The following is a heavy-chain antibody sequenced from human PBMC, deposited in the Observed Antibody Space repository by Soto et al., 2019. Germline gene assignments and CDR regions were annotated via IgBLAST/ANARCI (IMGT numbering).Heavy chain of an antibody. CDR1: GYTFTGYD. CDR3: LLWYFDY. Sequence: ASAEASCEASGYTFTGYDINWVRQATGQGLEWMGWMNPNSGNTGYAQKFQGRVTMTRNTSISTAYMELSSLRSEDTAVYYCLLWYFDYWGQGTLVTVSS. V-gene: IGHV1-8*01. CDR2: MNPNSGNT. J-gene: IGHJ4*02.